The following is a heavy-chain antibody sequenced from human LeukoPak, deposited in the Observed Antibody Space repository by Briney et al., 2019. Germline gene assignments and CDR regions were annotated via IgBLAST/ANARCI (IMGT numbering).Heavy chain of an antibody. V-gene: IGHV4-34*01. J-gene: IGHJ4*02. D-gene: IGHD2-2*01. CDR3: ARHHCSNTSCPFDY. CDR2: INHSGST. Sequence: SETLSLTCAVYGGSFSGYYWSWIRQPPGKGLEWIGEINHSGSTNYNPSLKSRVTISVDTSKNQFSLKLSSVTAADTAVYYCARHHCSNTSCPFDYWGQGTLVTVSS. CDR1: GGSFSGYY.